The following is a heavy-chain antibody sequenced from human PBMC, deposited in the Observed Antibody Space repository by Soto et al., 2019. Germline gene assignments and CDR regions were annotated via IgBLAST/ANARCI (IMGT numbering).Heavy chain of an antibody. Sequence: EVQLVQSGAELKKPGESLKISCKASGYTFTDYWISWVRQMPGKGLEWVGRLDPKDSYTDYSPSFQGHVRISSAQSLNTAQLRWGSLQTSDTAIYYCARVLIRDSGMVEFDFWGQGTLVTVSS. CDR1: GYTFTDYW. D-gene: IGHD2-8*01. J-gene: IGHJ4*02. CDR2: LDPKDSYT. V-gene: IGHV5-10-1*03. CDR3: ARVLIRDSGMVEFDF.